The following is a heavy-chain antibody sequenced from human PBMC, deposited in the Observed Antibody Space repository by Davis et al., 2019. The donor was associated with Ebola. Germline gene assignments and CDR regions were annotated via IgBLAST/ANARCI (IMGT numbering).Heavy chain of an antibody. J-gene: IGHJ6*02. Sequence: PGGSLRLSCAASGFTFSSYAMHWVRQAPGKGLEWVAVISYDGSNKYYADSVKGRFTISRDNSKNTLYLQMNSLRAEDTAVYYCARGAIGMEVWGQGTTVTVSS. V-gene: IGHV3-30-3*01. D-gene: IGHD2-21*01. CDR2: ISYDGSNK. CDR1: GFTFSSYA. CDR3: ARGAIGMEV.